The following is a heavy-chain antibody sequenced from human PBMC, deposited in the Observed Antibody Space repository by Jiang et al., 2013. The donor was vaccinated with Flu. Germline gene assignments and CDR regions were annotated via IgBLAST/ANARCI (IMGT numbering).Heavy chain of an antibody. Sequence: ASGYTFTSYAMNWVRQAPGQGLEWMGWINTNTGNPTYAQGFTGRFVFSLDTSVSTAYLQISSLKAEDTAVYYCASFGYYALYGEYFDYWGQGTLVTVSS. CDR3: ASFGYYALYGEYFDY. CDR2: INTNTGNP. V-gene: IGHV7-4-1*02. J-gene: IGHJ4*02. CDR1: GYTFTSYA. D-gene: IGHD2-2*01.